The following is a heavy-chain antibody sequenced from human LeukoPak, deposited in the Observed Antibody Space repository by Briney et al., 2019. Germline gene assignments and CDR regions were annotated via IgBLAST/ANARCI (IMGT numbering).Heavy chain of an antibody. D-gene: IGHD2-21*02. J-gene: IGHJ6*03. V-gene: IGHV3-74*01. Sequence: GGSLRLSCAASGFTLRNYWMHWVRQTPGKGLLWVSRINGDGTSATYAGSVKGRFTISRDNAKSTLYLQMNSLRAEDTAVYYCARVAYCGGDCYSLDYYYMDVWGKGTTVTVSS. CDR1: GFTLRNYW. CDR2: INGDGTSA. CDR3: ARVAYCGGDCYSLDYYYMDV.